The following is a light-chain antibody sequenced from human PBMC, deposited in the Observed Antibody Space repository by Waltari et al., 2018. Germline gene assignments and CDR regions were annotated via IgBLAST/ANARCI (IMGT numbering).Light chain of an antibody. CDR2: KAN. CDR3: ALYMGSGIWV. J-gene: IGLJ3*02. Sequence: TVVPQEPSSSVSPGGTDTLTCALSSRSLSPTSYATWYQQTPGQAPRTLVYKANARSSGVPDRFSGSILGNTAALTITGAQADDESDYYCALYMGSGIWVFGGGTRLTVL. CDR1: SRSLSPTSY. V-gene: IGLV8-61*01.